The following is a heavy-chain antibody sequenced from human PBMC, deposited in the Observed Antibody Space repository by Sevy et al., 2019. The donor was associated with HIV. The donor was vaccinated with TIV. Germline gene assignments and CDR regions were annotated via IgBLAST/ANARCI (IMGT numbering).Heavy chain of an antibody. J-gene: IGHJ4*02. CDR3: ARGNPYDF. Sequence: GGSLRLSCAASGFTFTNYNMNWVRQAPGMGLEWVAYITITSGTIYYADSVKGRFTISRDNAKNSLYLQMDSLRDEDTAVYYCARGNPYDFLGQGTLVTVSS. V-gene: IGHV3-48*02. CDR1: GFTFTNYN. CDR2: ITITSGTI.